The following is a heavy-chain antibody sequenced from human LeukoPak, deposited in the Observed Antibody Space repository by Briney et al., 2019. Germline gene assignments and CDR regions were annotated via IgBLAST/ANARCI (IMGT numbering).Heavy chain of an antibody. J-gene: IGHJ4*02. CDR1: ELRLWCPA. CDR2: ISGGGGGGT. Sequence: PGGSLRPSLALSELRLWCPAISAAGQAPGRGLEWVSSISGGGGGGTYYADSVKGRFTISRDDSTKTAYLQMNSLKPEDTAVYYCTRPYADKWLDTWGQGTLVTVSS. CDR3: TRPYADKWLDT. D-gene: IGHD6-19*01. V-gene: IGHV3-23*01.